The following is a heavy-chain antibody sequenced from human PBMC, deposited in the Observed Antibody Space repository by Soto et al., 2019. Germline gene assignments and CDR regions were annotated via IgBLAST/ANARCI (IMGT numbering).Heavy chain of an antibody. V-gene: IGHV1-69*06. CDR2: IIPIFGTA. CDR3: AREDLFCGGDCYDDY. CDR1: GGTFSSYA. Sequence: ASVKVSCKASGGTFSSYAISWVRQAPGQGLEWMGGIIPIFGTANYAQKFQGRVTITADKSTSTAYMELSSLRSEDTAVYYCAREDLFCGGDCYDDYWGHGTLVTVSS. D-gene: IGHD2-21*02. J-gene: IGHJ4*01.